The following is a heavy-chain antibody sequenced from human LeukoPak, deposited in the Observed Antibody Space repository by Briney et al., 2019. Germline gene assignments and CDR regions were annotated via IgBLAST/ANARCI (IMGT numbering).Heavy chain of an antibody. CDR3: ARANMVRGVGLFFDRNWFDP. CDR2: INPNSGGT. J-gene: IGHJ5*02. CDR1: GYTFTVSY. V-gene: IGHV1-2*02. Sequence: ASVKLSCKSSGYTFTVSYMHWVRQAPGQGLEWMGWINPNSGGTNYAQKFQGRVSMTRYTSISTAYMELSGLRSDDTAVYYCARANMVRGVGLFFDRNWFDPWGQGTLVTVSS. D-gene: IGHD3-10*01.